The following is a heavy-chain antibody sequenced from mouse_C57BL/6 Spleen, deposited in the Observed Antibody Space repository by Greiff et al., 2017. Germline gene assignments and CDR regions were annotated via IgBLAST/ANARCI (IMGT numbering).Heavy chain of an antibody. CDR3: ARRATMITFDY. D-gene: IGHD2-4*01. CDR2: IDPSDSYT. Sequence: QVQLQQPGAELVKPGASVKLSCKASGYTFTSYWMQWVKQRPGQGLEWIGEIDPSDSYTKYNQKFKGKATLAVDTSSSPSSMQLSSLTSEDSAVYYCARRATMITFDYWGKGTTLTVSA. J-gene: IGHJ2*01. CDR1: GYTFTSYW. V-gene: IGHV1-50*01.